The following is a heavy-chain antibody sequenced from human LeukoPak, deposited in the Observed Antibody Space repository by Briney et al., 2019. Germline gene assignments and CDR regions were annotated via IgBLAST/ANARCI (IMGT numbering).Heavy chain of an antibody. CDR1: GFTFSSYS. CDR3: TTDEDVAGFDP. D-gene: IGHD2-15*01. J-gene: IGHJ5*02. Sequence: PGGSLRLSCAASGFTFSSYSMNWVRQAPGKGPEWVGRIKSKTDGGTTDYAAPVKGRFTISRDDSKNTLYLQMNSLKTEDTAVYYCTTDEDVAGFDPWGQGTLVTVSS. V-gene: IGHV3-15*01. CDR2: IKSKTDGGTT.